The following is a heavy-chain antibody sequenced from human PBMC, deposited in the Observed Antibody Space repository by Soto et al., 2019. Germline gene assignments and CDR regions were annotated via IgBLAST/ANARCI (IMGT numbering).Heavy chain of an antibody. CDR3: ARDSGAKLSSS. CDR2: IVPIYRTA. CDR1: GGTFSSYR. J-gene: IGHJ4*02. D-gene: IGHD6-13*01. Sequence: SLKVSCKASGGTFSSYRFNWVRQARGQGLEWLGGIVPIYRTADYAQKFQGRVTITADESTRTVYMELSSLKSQDTALYYCARDSGAKLSSSWGQGTLVTVSS. V-gene: IGHV1-69*13.